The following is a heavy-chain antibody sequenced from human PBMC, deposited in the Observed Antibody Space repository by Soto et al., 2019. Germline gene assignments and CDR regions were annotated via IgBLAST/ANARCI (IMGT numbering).Heavy chain of an antibody. J-gene: IGHJ6*02. CDR1: GASVSGQY. Sequence: SGTLSLTCAVSGASVSGQYWSWIRQPPGKGLEWVGEIIPTGSTTYNPSLKSRLSFSLDTSKNHFSLNLSSVSVADTAVYYCARGGITMAWNYYYYGMDVWGQGPMVTVSS. CDR3: ARGGITMAWNYYYYGMDV. V-gene: IGHV4-34*01. CDR2: IIPTGST. D-gene: IGHD3-10*01.